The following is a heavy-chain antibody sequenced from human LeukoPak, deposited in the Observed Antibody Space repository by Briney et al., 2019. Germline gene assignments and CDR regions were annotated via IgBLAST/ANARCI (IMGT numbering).Heavy chain of an antibody. CDR2: INPSGGST. V-gene: IGHV1-46*01. D-gene: IGHD3-10*01. J-gene: IGHJ6*04. CDR1: GYTFTSYY. Sequence: RASVKVSCKASGYTFTSYYMHWVRQAPGQGLEWMGIINPSGGSTSYAQKFLGRVTMTRDTSTSTVYMELSSLRSEDTAVYYCATAGVYYYGMDVWGKGTTVTVSS. CDR3: ATAGVYYYGMDV.